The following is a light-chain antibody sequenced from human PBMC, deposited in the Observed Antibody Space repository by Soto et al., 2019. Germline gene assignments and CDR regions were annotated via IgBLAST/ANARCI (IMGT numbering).Light chain of an antibody. CDR1: QSVRNN. J-gene: IGKJ5*01. CDR2: GAS. Sequence: EIVMTQSPATLSVSPGERATLSCRASQSVRNNLIWYQQKSGQAPRLLIYGASTRATGIPTRFSGSGSGTEFTLTISSLQSEDFATYYCQQLNSYSITFGQGTRLEIK. CDR3: QQLNSYSIT. V-gene: IGKV3-15*01.